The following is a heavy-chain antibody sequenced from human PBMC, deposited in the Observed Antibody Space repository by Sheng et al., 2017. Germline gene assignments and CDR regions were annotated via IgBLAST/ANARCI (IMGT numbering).Heavy chain of an antibody. CDR1: GGSFSGYY. V-gene: IGHV4-34*01. J-gene: IGHJ4*02. Sequence: QVQLQQWGAGLLKPSETLSLTCAVYGGSFSGYYWSWIRQPPREGAWSGLGKYNRRGSTNYNPSLKSRVTISVDTSKNQFSLKLSSVTAADTAVYYCARVDDYWGQGTLVTVSS. CDR3: ARVDDY. CDR2: YNRRGST.